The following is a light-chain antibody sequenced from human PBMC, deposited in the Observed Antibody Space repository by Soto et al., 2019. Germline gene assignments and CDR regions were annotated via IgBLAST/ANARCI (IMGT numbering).Light chain of an antibody. CDR2: GAS. Sequence: EIVMTQSPATLSVSPGERATLSCRASQGINDYLAWFQQKPGQAPRLLIYGASTRATAIPARFSGSGSGTECTLYISILQSEDFAVYYCQQYNTWPRTLGQGTKVETK. V-gene: IGKV3-15*01. CDR1: QGINDY. J-gene: IGKJ1*01. CDR3: QQYNTWPRT.